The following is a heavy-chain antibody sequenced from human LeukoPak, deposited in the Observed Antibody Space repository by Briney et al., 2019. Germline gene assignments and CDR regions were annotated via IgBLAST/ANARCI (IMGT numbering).Heavy chain of an antibody. V-gene: IGHV4-39*07. J-gene: IGHJ4*02. CDR2: IYYSGST. CDR3: ARGPYDYVWGSYRYSPYYFDY. D-gene: IGHD3-16*02. Sequence: SETLSLTCTVSGGSISSSSYYWGWIRQPPGKGLEWVGSIYYSGSTYYNPSLKSRVTISVDTSKNQFSLKLSSVTAADTAVYYCARGPYDYVWGSYRYSPYYFDYWGQGTLVTVSS. CDR1: GGSISSSSYY.